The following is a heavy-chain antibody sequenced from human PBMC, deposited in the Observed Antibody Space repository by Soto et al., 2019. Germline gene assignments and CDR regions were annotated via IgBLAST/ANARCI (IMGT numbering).Heavy chain of an antibody. Sequence: EVQLLESGGGLVQPGGSLRLSCAASGFTFSSYAMSWVRQAPGKGLEWVSAISGSGGSTYYADSVKGRFTISRDNSKNTLYLQRNRLRAEDTAVYYCAKGDYYDSSGHYWGQGTLVTVSS. J-gene: IGHJ4*02. CDR2: ISGSGGST. CDR1: GFTFSSYA. CDR3: AKGDYYDSSGHY. D-gene: IGHD3-22*01. V-gene: IGHV3-23*01.